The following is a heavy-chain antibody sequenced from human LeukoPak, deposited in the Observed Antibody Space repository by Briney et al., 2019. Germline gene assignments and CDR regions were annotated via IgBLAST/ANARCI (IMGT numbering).Heavy chain of an antibody. CDR3: ATWGLHFDI. J-gene: IGHJ3*02. CDR1: GYTFTSYA. V-gene: IGHV1-2*02. CDR2: INPNSGGT. Sequence: ASVKVSCKASGYTFTSYAMNWVRQAPGQGLEWMGWINPNSGGTNYAQKFQGRVTMTRDTSINTAYMELSSLTSDDTAVYFCATWGLHFDIWGQGTMVTVAS. D-gene: IGHD3-16*01.